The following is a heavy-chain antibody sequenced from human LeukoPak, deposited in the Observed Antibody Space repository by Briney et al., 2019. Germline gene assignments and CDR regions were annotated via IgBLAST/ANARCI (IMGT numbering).Heavy chain of an antibody. Sequence: PGGSLRLSCAASGFTFSSYAMSWVRQAPGKGLEWVSSISSSSSYIYYADSVKGRFTISRDNAKNSLYLQMNSLRAEDTAVYYCASSPHVGYNWFDPWGQGTLVTVSS. J-gene: IGHJ5*02. CDR1: GFTFSSYA. CDR2: ISSSSSYI. V-gene: IGHV3-21*01. D-gene: IGHD1-26*01. CDR3: ASSPHVGYNWFDP.